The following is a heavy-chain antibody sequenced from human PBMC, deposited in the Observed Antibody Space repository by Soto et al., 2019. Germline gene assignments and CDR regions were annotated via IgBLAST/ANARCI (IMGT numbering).Heavy chain of an antibody. Sequence: GSLRLSCAASGFTFSSYGMHWVRQAPGKGLEWVAVISYDGSNKYYADSVKGRFTISRDNSKNTLYLQMNSLRAEDTAVYYCAKDGYCSGGSCYYFDYWGQGT. V-gene: IGHV3-30*18. CDR2: ISYDGSNK. D-gene: IGHD2-15*01. J-gene: IGHJ4*02. CDR3: AKDGYCSGGSCYYFDY. CDR1: GFTFSSYG.